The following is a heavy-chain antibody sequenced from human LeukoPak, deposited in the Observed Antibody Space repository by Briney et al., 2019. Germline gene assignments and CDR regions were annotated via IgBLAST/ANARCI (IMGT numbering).Heavy chain of an antibody. D-gene: IGHD2-2*01. V-gene: IGHV4-38-2*02. CDR2: IYHSGST. Sequence: PSETLSLTCTVSGYSISSGYYWGWIRQPPGKGLEWIGSIYHSGSTYYNPSLKSRVTISVDTSKNQFSLKLSSVTAADTAVYYCSSSLVVVPAAPYYYYYYMDVWGKGTTVTISS. J-gene: IGHJ6*03. CDR1: GYSISSGYY. CDR3: SSSLVVVPAAPYYYYYYMDV.